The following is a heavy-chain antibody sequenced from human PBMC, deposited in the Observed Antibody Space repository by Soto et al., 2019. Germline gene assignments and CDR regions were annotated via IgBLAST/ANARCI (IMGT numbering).Heavy chain of an antibody. CDR2: VYYTGST. J-gene: IGHJ4*02. V-gene: IGHV4-59*12. CDR3: ARVRGYGSGSYYIDY. CDR1: GASISTYY. D-gene: IGHD3-10*01. Sequence: SETLSLTCTVSGASISTYYWGWIRQPPGKGLEWIGYVYYTGSTNYDPSLKSRVTISVDTSKNQFSLKLSSVTAADTAVYYCARVRGYGSGSYYIDYWGQGTLVTVSS.